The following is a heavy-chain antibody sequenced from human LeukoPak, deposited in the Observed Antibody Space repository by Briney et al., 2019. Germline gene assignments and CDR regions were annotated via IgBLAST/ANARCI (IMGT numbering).Heavy chain of an antibody. Sequence: PGGSLRLSCAASGFTFSRYWMSWVRQAPGKGLEWVANIKQDGSEKYYVDSVKGRFTISRDNAKNSLYLQMNSLRAEDTAVYYCVSDRDYYDSSGYLFDYWGQGTLVTVSS. V-gene: IGHV3-7*01. D-gene: IGHD3-22*01. J-gene: IGHJ4*02. CDR3: VSDRDYYDSSGYLFDY. CDR1: GFTFSRYW. CDR2: IKQDGSEK.